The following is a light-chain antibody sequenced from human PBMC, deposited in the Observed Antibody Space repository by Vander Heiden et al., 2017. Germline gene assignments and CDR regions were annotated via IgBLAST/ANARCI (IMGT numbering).Light chain of an antibody. Sequence: DIQMTQHPSTLSASVGDRLTITCRASQTIPSYLAWYQQKPGEAPKLLIYKASNLESGVTSRFSGSGSGTEVTLTISSLQPDDFATYYCHQYNDYSGGTFGQGTKVEIK. J-gene: IGKJ2*01. V-gene: IGKV1-5*03. CDR3: HQYNDYSGGT. CDR2: KAS. CDR1: QTIPSY.